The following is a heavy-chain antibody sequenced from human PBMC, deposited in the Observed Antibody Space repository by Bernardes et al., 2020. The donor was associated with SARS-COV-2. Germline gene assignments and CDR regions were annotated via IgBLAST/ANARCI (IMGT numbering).Heavy chain of an antibody. V-gene: IGHV3-7*03. Sequence: SLRLSCATSGFTFSNYWMGWVRQAPGKALEWVANIKQDGSETYYGDSLKGRFTISRDNAKNSLYLQINNLRAEDTAVYYCAASMAVAGFFDPWGQGTRVTVSS. J-gene: IGHJ5*02. CDR2: IKQDGSET. D-gene: IGHD6-19*01. CDR1: GFTFSNYW. CDR3: AASMAVAGFFDP.